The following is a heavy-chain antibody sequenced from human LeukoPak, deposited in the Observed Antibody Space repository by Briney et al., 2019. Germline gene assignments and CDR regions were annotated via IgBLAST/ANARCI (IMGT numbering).Heavy chain of an antibody. Sequence: GVSLKISCQGSGYSFSSYWIAWVRQMPGKGLEWRGVIYPSDSHTTYSPSFQGQVTISADKSNNTAYLQWNSLQASDTAIYYCARVVGAAPFDYWGQGTLVTVSS. V-gene: IGHV5-51*01. D-gene: IGHD2-2*01. CDR1: GYSFSSYW. J-gene: IGHJ4*02. CDR2: IYPSDSHT. CDR3: ARVVGAAPFDY.